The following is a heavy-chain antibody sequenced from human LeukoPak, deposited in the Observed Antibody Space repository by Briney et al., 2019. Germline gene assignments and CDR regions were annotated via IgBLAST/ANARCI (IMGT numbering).Heavy chain of an antibody. Sequence: SETLSLTCTVSGGSISSGSYYWSWIRQPAGKGLEWIGRIYTSGSTNYNPSLKSRVTISVDTSNNQFSLKLSSVTAADTAVDYCARGDFWSGYEDYWGQGTLVTVSS. CDR3: ARGDFWSGYEDY. V-gene: IGHV4-61*02. D-gene: IGHD3-3*01. CDR1: GGSISSGSYY. J-gene: IGHJ4*02. CDR2: IYTSGST.